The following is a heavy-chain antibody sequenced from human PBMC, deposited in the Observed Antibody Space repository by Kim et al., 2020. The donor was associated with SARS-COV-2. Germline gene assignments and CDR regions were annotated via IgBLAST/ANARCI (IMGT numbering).Heavy chain of an antibody. Sequence: GGSLRLSCAASGFTFSSYAMHWVRQAPGKGLEWVAVISYDGSNKYYADSVKGRFTISRDNSKNTLYLQMNSLRAEDTAVYYCVSGVVVPAATDYWGQGTLVTVSS. D-gene: IGHD2-2*01. J-gene: IGHJ4*02. CDR2: ISYDGSNK. CDR1: GFTFSSYA. V-gene: IGHV3-30*04. CDR3: VSGVVVPAATDY.